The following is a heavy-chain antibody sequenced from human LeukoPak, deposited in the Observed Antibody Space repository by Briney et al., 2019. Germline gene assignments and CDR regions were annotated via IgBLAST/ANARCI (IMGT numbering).Heavy chain of an antibody. J-gene: IGHJ6*03. CDR1: GFTFSSYG. CDR3: AKGGYCSSTSCYTLYYYYYMDV. V-gene: IGHV3-30*18. D-gene: IGHD2-2*02. Sequence: GGSLRLSCAASGFTFSSYGMHWVRQAPGKGLEWVAVISYDGSNKYYADSVKGRFTISRDNSKNTLYLQMNSLSAEDTAVYYCAKGGYCSSTSCYTLYYYYYMDVWGKGTTVSVSS. CDR2: ISYDGSNK.